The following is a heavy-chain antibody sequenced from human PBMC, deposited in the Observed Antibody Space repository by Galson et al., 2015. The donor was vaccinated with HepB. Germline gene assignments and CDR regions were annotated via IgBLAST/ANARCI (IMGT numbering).Heavy chain of an antibody. V-gene: IGHV1-46*01. CDR1: GGTFSRHY. D-gene: IGHD1-26*01. CDR2: IDPSGGST. CDR3: ARETYSGSFRFDY. Sequence: SVKVSCKASGGTFSRHYTHWVRQAPGQGLEYMGIIDPSGGSTRNAQTFQGRVTMTRDTSTSTVYMELSSLRSEDTAVYYCARETYSGSFRFDYWGQGTLVTVSS. J-gene: IGHJ4*02.